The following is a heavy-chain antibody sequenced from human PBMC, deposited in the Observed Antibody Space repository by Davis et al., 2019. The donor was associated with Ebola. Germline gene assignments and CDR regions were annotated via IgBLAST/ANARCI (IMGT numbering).Heavy chain of an antibody. CDR1: GFTFSSYW. D-gene: IGHD2-15*01. V-gene: IGHV3-7*01. CDR2: IKQDGSEK. Sequence: GGSLRLSCAASGFTFSSYWMSWVRQAPGKGLEWVANIKQDGSEKYYVDSVKGRFTISRDNAKNSLYLQMNSLRAEDTAVYYCARDVEDIVVVGDAFDIWGQGTMVTVSS. CDR3: ARDVEDIVVVGDAFDI. J-gene: IGHJ3*02.